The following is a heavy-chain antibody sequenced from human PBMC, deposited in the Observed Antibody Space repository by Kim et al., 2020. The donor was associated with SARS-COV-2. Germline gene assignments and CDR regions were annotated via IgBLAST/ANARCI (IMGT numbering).Heavy chain of an antibody. V-gene: IGHV3-66*01. J-gene: IGHJ4*02. CDR3: AKARYGDYGDLGY. Sequence: YANSVKGKLTMSRDKSKNTLYLQMNRLRAEDTAVYYCAKARYGDYGDLGYWGQGTLVTVSS. D-gene: IGHD4-17*01.